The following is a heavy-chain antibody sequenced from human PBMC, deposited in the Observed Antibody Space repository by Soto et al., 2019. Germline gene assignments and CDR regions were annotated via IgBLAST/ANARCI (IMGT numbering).Heavy chain of an antibody. Sequence: SETLSLTCTVSGVSITRGDDYWSWIRQPPGEGLGWIGYIYNTGGTTTNPSLKSRFTISVDTSKNQFPLKLNSVTAADAAVYYCARGISTMAATDTFDIWGQGTMVTVSS. V-gene: IGHV4-30-4*01. CDR3: ARGISTMAATDTFDI. D-gene: IGHD1-26*01. CDR1: GVSITRGDDY. CDR2: IYNTGGT. J-gene: IGHJ3*02.